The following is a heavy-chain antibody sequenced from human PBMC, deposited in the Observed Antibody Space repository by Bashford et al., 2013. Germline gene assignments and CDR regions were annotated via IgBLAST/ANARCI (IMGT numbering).Heavy chain of an antibody. CDR1: GGSISSSSYY. V-gene: IGHV4-39*01. J-gene: IGHJ4*02. CDR3: ASGYSSSWYWPYYFDY. CDR2: IYYSGST. Sequence: SETLSLTCTVSGGSISSSSYYWGWIRQPPGKGLEWIGSIYYSGSTYYNPSLKSRVTISVDTSKNQFSLKLSSVTAADTAVYYCASGYSSSWYWPYYFDYWGQGTLVTVSS. D-gene: IGHD6-13*01.